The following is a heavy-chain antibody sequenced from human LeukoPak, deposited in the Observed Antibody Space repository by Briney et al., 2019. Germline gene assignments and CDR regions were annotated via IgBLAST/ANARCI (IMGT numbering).Heavy chain of an antibody. CDR1: GFTFGAYD. V-gene: IGHV3-23*01. Sequence: GGSLRLSCAASGFTFGAYDMSWVRQAPGKGLEWVASISGVGRGATYYADSVKGRFTISIDRSKKTLSLQMNRLRVGDTGVYYCAELNGRLSWFDPWGQGTLVTVSP. D-gene: IGHD1-1*01. CDR2: ISGVGRGAT. J-gene: IGHJ5*02. CDR3: AELNGRLSWFDP.